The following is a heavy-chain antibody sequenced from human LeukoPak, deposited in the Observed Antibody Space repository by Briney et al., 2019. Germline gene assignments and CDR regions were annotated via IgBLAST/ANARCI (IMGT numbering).Heavy chain of an antibody. J-gene: IGHJ5*02. V-gene: IGHV3-74*01. Sequence: GGSLRLSCAASGFTFSGYYMFWVRQVPGKGLMWVSHINGVGTQTTYADTGKGRFTISRDNAKNTMYLQLNGLRDEHTAIYYCARDPRNKGLHPCGQGTLVTVSP. CDR1: GFTFSGYY. CDR3: ARDPRNKGLHP. D-gene: IGHD1/OR15-1a*01. CDR2: INGVGTQT.